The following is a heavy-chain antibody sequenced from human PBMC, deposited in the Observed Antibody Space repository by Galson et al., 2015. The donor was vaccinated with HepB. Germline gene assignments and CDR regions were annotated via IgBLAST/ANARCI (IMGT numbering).Heavy chain of an antibody. Sequence: SVKVSCKASGGPFSSYAISWVRQAPGQGLEWMGWISGYNGNTNYAQRLQGRVTMTTDTSTSTAYMELRTLRSDDTAVYYCVREVGGSYGSASDLCGHGTMVIVSS. CDR3: VREVGGSYGSASDL. CDR2: ISGYNGNT. V-gene: IGHV1-18*01. J-gene: IGHJ3*01. D-gene: IGHD1-26*01. CDR1: GGPFSSYA.